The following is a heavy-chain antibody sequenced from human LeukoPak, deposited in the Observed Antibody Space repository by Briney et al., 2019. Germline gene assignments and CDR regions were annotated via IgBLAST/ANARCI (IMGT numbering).Heavy chain of an antibody. CDR2: IYTSGST. J-gene: IGHJ5*02. D-gene: IGHD3-10*01. Sequence: SETLSLTCAVYGGSFSGYYWSWIRQPAGKGLEWIGRIYTSGSTNYNPSLKSRVTISVDPSKNQFSLKLSSVTAADAAVYYCARGVLWFGELFPWGQGTLVTVSS. V-gene: IGHV4-59*10. CDR3: ARGVLWFGELFP. CDR1: GGSFSGYY.